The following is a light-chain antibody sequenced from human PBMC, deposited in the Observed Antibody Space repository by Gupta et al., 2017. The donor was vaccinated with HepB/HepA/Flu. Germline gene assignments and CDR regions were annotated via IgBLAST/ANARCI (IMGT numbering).Light chain of an antibody. V-gene: IGKV2-28*01. Sequence: IVMTQSPLSLPVTPGEPASISCRSSQSLLHSNGYTHLAWYLQKPGQSPQLLIYLGFNRASGVPDRFSGSGSGTDLTLEISRVEAEDVGVYYCMQTLRSPPTFGQGTKVEIK. J-gene: IGKJ1*01. CDR3: MQTLRSPPT. CDR1: QSLLHSNGYTH. CDR2: LGF.